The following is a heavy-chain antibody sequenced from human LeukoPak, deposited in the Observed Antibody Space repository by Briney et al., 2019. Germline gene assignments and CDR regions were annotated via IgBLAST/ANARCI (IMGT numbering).Heavy chain of an antibody. V-gene: IGHV5-51*01. D-gene: IGHD2-15*01. Sequence: HGESLKISCKGSGYSFSSYWIGWVRQMPGKGLEWMGLINAADSDTRYSPSFQGQVLISVDKSISTAYLQWGNLKATDTALYYCARLPCTGGSCSKTFDYWGQGTLVTVYS. CDR2: INAADSDT. J-gene: IGHJ4*02. CDR1: GYSFSSYW. CDR3: ARLPCTGGSCSKTFDY.